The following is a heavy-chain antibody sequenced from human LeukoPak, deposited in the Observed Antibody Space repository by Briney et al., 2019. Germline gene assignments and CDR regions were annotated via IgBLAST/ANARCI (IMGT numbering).Heavy chain of an antibody. CDR1: GFTFSSYA. CDR2: ISYDGSNK. CDR3: ARDLRGIAEKGGFDY. D-gene: IGHD6-13*01. V-gene: IGHV3-30-3*01. J-gene: IGHJ4*02. Sequence: GRSLRLSCAASGFTFSSYAMHWVRQAPGKGLEWVAVISYDGSNKYYADSVKGRFTISRDNSKNTLYLQMNSLRAEDTAVYYCARDLRGIAEKGGFDYWGQGTLVTVSS.